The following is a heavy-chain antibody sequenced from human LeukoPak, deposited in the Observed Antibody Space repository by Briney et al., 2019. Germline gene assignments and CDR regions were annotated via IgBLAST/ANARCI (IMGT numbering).Heavy chain of an antibody. Sequence: ASVKVSCKASGYTFTSYGISWVRQAPGQGLEWMGWISAYNGNTNYAQKLQGRVTMTTDTSTSTAYMELRSLRSDDTAVYYCARDRPYYYDSSGYYYFDYRGQETLVTVSS. CDR2: ISAYNGNT. J-gene: IGHJ4*02. V-gene: IGHV1-18*01. CDR1: GYTFTSYG. CDR3: ARDRPYYYDSSGYYYFDY. D-gene: IGHD3-22*01.